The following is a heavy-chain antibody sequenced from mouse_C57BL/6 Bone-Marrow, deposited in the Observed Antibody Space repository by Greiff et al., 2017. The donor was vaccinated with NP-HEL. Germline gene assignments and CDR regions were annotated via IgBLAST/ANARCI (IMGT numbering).Heavy chain of an antibody. V-gene: IGHV1-69*01. CDR3: ARKGGGEGKHFDY. J-gene: IGHJ2*01. Sequence: VQLQQPGAELVMPGASVKLSCKASGYTFTSYWMHWVKQRPGQGLEWIGEIDPSDSYTNYNQKFKGKSTLTVDKSSSTAYMQLSKLKCEDSAVYYGARKGGGEGKHFDYWGQGTTLTVSS. CDR1: GYTFTSYW. CDR2: IDPSDSYT.